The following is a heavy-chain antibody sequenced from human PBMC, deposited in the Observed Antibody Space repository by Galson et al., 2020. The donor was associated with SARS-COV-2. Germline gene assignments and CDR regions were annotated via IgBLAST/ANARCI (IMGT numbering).Heavy chain of an antibody. J-gene: IGHJ5*02. CDR3: ARPRGSMESWFDP. D-gene: IGHD1-26*01. Sequence: GESLKISCKASGYTFTSYWIAWVRQMPGKGLEWMGISYPSDSDTRYSPSFQGQVTISADKSITTAYLQWSSLKASDTAMYYCARPRGSMESWFDPWGQGTLVTVSS. V-gene: IGHV5-51*01. CDR2: SYPSDSDT. CDR1: GYTFTSYW.